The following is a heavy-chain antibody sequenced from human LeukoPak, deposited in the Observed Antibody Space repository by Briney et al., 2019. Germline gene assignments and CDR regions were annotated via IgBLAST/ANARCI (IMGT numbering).Heavy chain of an antibody. CDR3: ARDLYSSSSVNWLDP. J-gene: IGHJ5*02. D-gene: IGHD6-6*01. CDR2: ISYDENTK. V-gene: IGHV3-30*04. Sequence: PGGSLRLSCAASGFAFSSHAMHWVRQAPGKGLEWVAVISYDENTKYYADSVKGRFTISRDNSRNTLYLQMNSLRADDTALYYCARDLYSSSSVNWLDPWGQGTLVTVSS. CDR1: GFAFSSHA.